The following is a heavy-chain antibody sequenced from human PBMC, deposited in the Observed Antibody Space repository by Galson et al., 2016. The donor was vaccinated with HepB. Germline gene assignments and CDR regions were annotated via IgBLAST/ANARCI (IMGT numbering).Heavy chain of an antibody. CDR2: ILYEGINK. J-gene: IGHJ4*02. V-gene: IGHV3-33*05. D-gene: IGHD3-9*01. CDR3: AKERAQGVLRYFDWQDKTEHFDY. CDR1: GFTFSSYG. Sequence: SLRLSCAASGFTFSSYGMHWVRQAPGKGLEWVAFILYEGINKDYGDSVKGRFTISRDNSKNTLYLQMNSLRAEDTAVYYCAKERAQGVLRYFDWQDKTEHFDYWGQGILVTVSS.